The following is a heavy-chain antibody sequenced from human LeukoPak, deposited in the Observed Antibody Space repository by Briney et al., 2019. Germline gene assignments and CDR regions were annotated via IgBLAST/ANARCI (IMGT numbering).Heavy chain of an antibody. CDR1: GGSISSSSYY. V-gene: IGHV4-39*01. CDR3: ARGSSWYVNWFDP. J-gene: IGHJ5*02. D-gene: IGHD6-13*01. CDR2: IYYSGST. Sequence: SETLSLTCTVSGGSISSSSYYWGWIRQPPGKGLEWIGSIYYSGSTYYNPSLKSRVTISVDTSKNQFSLKLSSVTAADTAVYYCARGSSWYVNWFDPCGQGTLVTVSS.